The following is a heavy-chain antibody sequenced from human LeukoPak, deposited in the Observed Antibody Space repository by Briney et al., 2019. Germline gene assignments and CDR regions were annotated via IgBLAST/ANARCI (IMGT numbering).Heavy chain of an antibody. CDR1: GGSIRSSSYY. V-gene: IGHV4-39*07. CDR2: IFYSGST. Sequence: SETLSLTCTVSGGSIRSSSYYWGWIRQPPGKGLEWLGSIFYSGSTSYNPSLKSRVSISVDTSKNQFYLRLSSVTAADTAVYYCASPSPALDPWGQGTLVTVSS. CDR3: ASPSPALDP. J-gene: IGHJ5*02.